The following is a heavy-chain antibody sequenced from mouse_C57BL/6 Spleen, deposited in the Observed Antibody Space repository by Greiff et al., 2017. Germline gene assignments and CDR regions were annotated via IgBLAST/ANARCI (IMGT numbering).Heavy chain of an antibody. CDR1: GYTFTEYT. CDR3: ARHEDGDYYGSYYFDY. D-gene: IGHD1-1*01. J-gene: IGHJ2*01. CDR2: FYPGSGSI. V-gene: IGHV1-62-2*01. Sequence: VQLQQSGAELVKPGASVKLSCKASGYTFTEYTIHWVKQRSGQGLEWIGWFYPGSGSIKYNEKFKDKATLTADKSSSTVYMELSRLTSEDSAVYFCARHEDGDYYGSYYFDYWGQGTTLTVSS.